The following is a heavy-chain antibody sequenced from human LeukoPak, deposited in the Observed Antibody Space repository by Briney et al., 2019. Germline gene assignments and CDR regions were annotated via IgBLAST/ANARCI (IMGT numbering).Heavy chain of an antibody. D-gene: IGHD3-9*01. CDR2: VSHSGST. CDR1: GYSITSGYY. J-gene: IGHJ4*02. V-gene: IGHV4-38-2*02. Sequence: SETLSLTCAVSGYSITSGYYWDWIRQPPGKGLEWIGSVSHSGSTYYNPSLKSRVTISVDTSKNQFSLRLSSVTAADTAVFYCARDQYFDSEGGFDSWGQGTLVTVSS. CDR3: ARDQYFDSEGGFDS.